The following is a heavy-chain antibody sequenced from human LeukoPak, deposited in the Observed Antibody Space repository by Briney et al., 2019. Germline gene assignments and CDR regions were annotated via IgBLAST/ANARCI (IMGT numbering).Heavy chain of an antibody. J-gene: IGHJ6*03. V-gene: IGHV3-30*02. CDR2: IRYDGSNK. D-gene: IGHD2/OR15-2a*01. CDR1: GFTFSSYC. CDR3: ARAGLLGYYYYYMDV. Sequence: GGSLRLSCAASGFTFSSYCMHWVRHAPGKGLEWGAFIRYDGSNKYYADSMKRRFTISRDNSKNTLYLKMNSLRAEDTAVYYCARAGLLGYYYYYMDVWGKGTTVTISS.